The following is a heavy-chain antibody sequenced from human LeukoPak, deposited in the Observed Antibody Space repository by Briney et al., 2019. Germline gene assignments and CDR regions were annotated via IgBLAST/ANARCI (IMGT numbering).Heavy chain of an antibody. CDR2: IYHSGST. Sequence: SETLSLTCAVSGYSISSGYLWAWIRQPPGKGLEWIGNIYHSGSTYYNPSLKSRVTISVDTSKNQFSLKLSSVTAADTAVYYCARRYSNSYFDYWGQGTLVTVSS. CDR3: ARRYSNSYFDY. J-gene: IGHJ4*02. D-gene: IGHD4-11*01. V-gene: IGHV4-38-2*01. CDR1: GYSISSGYL.